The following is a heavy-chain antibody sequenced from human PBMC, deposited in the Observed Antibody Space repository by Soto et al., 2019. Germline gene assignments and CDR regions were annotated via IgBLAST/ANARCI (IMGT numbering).Heavy chain of an antibody. CDR1: GFSFSSYG. CDR3: ARGVHYYYYGMDV. V-gene: IGHV3-33*01. Sequence: GGSLRLSCAASGFSFSSYGMHWVRQAPGKGLEWVAVIWSDGSNNYYADSVKGQFTISRDNSKSTLYLQMNSLRAEDTAVYYCARGVHYYYYGMDVWGQGTTVTVSS. J-gene: IGHJ6*02. CDR2: IWSDGSNN.